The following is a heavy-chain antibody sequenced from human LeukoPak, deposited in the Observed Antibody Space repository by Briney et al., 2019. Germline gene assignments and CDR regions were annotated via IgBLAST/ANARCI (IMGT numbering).Heavy chain of an antibody. J-gene: IGHJ4*02. Sequence: AASVKVSCKASGGTFSSYGISWVRQAPGQGLEWMGGIIPIFGTANYAQKFQGRVTITADESTSTAYMELSSLRSEDTAVYYCARAWSGSSNPFDYWGQGTLVTVSS. D-gene: IGHD1-26*01. V-gene: IGHV1-69*13. CDR1: GGTFSSYG. CDR3: ARAWSGSSNPFDY. CDR2: IIPIFGTA.